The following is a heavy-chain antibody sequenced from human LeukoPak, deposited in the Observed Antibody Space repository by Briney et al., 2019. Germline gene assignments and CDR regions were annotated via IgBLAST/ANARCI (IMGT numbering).Heavy chain of an antibody. CDR3: ARTRYSSPRGAFDI. CDR1: GYTFTGYY. Sequence: GASVKVSCKASGYTFTGYYMHWVRQAPGQGLEWMGWINPNSGGTNYAQKFQGWVTMTRDTSISTAYMELSRLRSDDTAVYYCARTRYSSPRGAFDIWGQGTMVTVSS. V-gene: IGHV1-2*04. J-gene: IGHJ3*02. D-gene: IGHD3-9*01. CDR2: INPNSGGT.